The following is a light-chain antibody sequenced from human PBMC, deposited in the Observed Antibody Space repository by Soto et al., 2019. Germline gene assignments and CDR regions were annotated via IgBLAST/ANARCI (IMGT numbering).Light chain of an antibody. V-gene: IGLV4-69*01. CDR1: SGHSSYA. Sequence: QPVLTQSPSASASLGASVRLTCTLSSGHSSYAIAWHQQQPEKGPRYLMNVNSDGSHRKGDGIPDRFSGSSSGPERYLIISSLQTEDEADYYCQTWGTGIHVFGNGTKLTVL. J-gene: IGLJ1*01. CDR2: VNSDGSH. CDR3: QTWGTGIHV.